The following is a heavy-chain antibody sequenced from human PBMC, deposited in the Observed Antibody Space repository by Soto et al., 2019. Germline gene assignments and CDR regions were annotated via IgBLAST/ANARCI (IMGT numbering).Heavy chain of an antibody. CDR1: GGSISSYY. Sequence: QVQLQESGPGLVKSSETLSLTCTVSGGSISSYYWSWIRQPPGKGLEWIGYIYYNGTTNYNPSLKSRVTISVDTSKNQFSLKLSSVTAADTAVYYCARDVEDYGSGRGEDLYYFDYWGQGTLVTVSS. J-gene: IGHJ4*02. V-gene: IGHV4-59*01. CDR3: ARDVEDYGSGRGEDLYYFDY. CDR2: IYYNGTT. D-gene: IGHD3-10*01.